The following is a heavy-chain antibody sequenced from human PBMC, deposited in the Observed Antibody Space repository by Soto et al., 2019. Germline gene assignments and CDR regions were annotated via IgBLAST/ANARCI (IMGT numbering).Heavy chain of an antibody. D-gene: IGHD5-12*01. CDR2: ISSSSSTI. CDR1: GFTFSSYS. Sequence: GGSLRLSCAASGFTFSSYSMNWVRQAPGKGLEWVSYISSSSSTIYYADSVKGRFTISRDNAKNSLYLQMNSLRDEDTAVYYCASRLATELLYAFDIWGQGTMVTVSS. CDR3: ASRLATELLYAFDI. J-gene: IGHJ3*02. V-gene: IGHV3-48*02.